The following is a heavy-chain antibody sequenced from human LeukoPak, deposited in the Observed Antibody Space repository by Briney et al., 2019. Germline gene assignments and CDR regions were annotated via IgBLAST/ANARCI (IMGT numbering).Heavy chain of an antibody. V-gene: IGHV1-18*01. CDR3: ARDYSTNYYGSGDRPFLFDY. D-gene: IGHD3-10*01. J-gene: IGHJ4*02. CDR2: ISTYYGNT. CDR1: GYTFTSYG. Sequence: GASVKVSCKASGYTFTSYGFSWVRQAPGQGLEWMGWISTYYGNTNYAQKLQDRVTMTTDTSTSTAYMELTSLRSDDTAVYYCARDYSTNYYGSGDRPFLFDYWGQGTVVTVSS.